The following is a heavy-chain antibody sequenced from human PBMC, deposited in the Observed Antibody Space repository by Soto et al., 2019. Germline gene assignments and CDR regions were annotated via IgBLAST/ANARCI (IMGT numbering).Heavy chain of an antibody. CDR2: ISKSSGSI. D-gene: IGHD6-13*01. CDR3: ARELSSWYVGFDY. Sequence: EVQLVESGGGLVQPGGSLRLSCAASGFTFSSYGMNWVRQAPGKGLEWVSYISKSSGSIYYADSVKGRFTISRDNAKNSLYLQMNSLRDEDTALYYCARELSSWYVGFDYWGLGTLVTVPS. CDR1: GFTFSSYG. J-gene: IGHJ4*02. V-gene: IGHV3-48*02.